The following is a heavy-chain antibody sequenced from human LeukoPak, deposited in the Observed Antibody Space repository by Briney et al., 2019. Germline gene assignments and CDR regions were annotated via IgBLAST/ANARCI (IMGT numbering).Heavy chain of an antibody. V-gene: IGHV3-11*01. CDR3: ARASTFILTGSRYYYYGMDV. Sequence: GGSLRLSCAASGFTFTRHHMSWVRQAPGKGLEWVSYISSSGSTIYYADSVKGRFTISRDNAKNSLYLQMNSLRAEDTAVYYCARASTFILTGSRYYYYGMDVWGQGTTVTVSS. CDR2: ISSSGSTI. CDR1: GFTFTRHH. D-gene: IGHD3-9*01. J-gene: IGHJ6*02.